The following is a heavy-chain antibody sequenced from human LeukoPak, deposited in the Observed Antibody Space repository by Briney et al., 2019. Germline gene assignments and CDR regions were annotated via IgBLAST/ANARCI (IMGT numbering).Heavy chain of an antibody. V-gene: IGHV3-48*02. D-gene: IGHD3-22*01. CDR1: GFTFSSFS. CDR2: FSSSSSTI. J-gene: IGHJ4*02. Sequence: RSGGPLRLSCAPSGFTFSSFSMNWVRQAPGKGLEGVSYFSSSSSTIYYPDSVKGRFTISRDNAKNSLYLQMNSLRDEDTAVYYCARDPSYYYDSSGSDWGQGTLVTVSS. CDR3: ARDPSYYYDSSGSD.